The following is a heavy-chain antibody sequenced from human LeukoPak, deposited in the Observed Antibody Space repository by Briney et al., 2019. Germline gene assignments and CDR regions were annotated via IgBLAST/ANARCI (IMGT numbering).Heavy chain of an antibody. V-gene: IGHV3-30-3*01. D-gene: IGHD3-22*01. CDR2: ISYDGSNK. CDR3: AREDSGYSPYFDY. Sequence: GGSLRLSCAASGFTFSNYAMHWVRQAPGKGLEWVAVISYDGSNKYYADSVKGRFTISRDNSKNTLYLQMNSLRAEDTAVYYCAREDSGYSPYFDYWGQGTLVTVSS. CDR1: GFTFSNYA. J-gene: IGHJ4*02.